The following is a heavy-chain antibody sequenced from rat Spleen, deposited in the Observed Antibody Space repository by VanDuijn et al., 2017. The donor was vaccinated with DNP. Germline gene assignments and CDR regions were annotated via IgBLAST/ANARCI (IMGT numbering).Heavy chain of an antibody. Sequence: EVKLVESGGGLVQPGRSLRLSCAASGFTFSNYDMAWVRQAPAKGLEWVASISPSGGSTYYRDSVKGRFTISRQNANTTLYLQMDSLRAEDPATYYCARQSGYFDYWGQGVMVTVSS. CDR2: ISPSGGST. CDR1: GFTFSNYD. J-gene: IGHJ2*01. CDR3: ARQSGYFDY. V-gene: IGHV5-25*01.